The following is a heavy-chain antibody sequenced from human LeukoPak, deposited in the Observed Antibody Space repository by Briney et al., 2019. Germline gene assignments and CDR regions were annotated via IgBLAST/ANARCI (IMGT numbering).Heavy chain of an antibody. Sequence: SETLSLTCTVSGDFISSYYWIWIRQPPGKGLEWIGFITYDGGTSYDPSLRGRVIISIDTSKNQFSLRLTSVTAADTAIYYCATQSRDGYNTFDYWGQGTLVTVSS. J-gene: IGHJ4*02. CDR2: ITYDGGT. D-gene: IGHD5-24*01. CDR3: ATQSRDGYNTFDY. V-gene: IGHV4-59*01. CDR1: GDFISSYY.